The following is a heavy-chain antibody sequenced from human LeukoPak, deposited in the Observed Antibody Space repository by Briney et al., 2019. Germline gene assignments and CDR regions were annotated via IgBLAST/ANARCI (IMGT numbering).Heavy chain of an antibody. J-gene: IGHJ4*02. V-gene: IGHV4-39*01. CDR3: ARLRSYGDYVRDY. Sequence: SETLSLTCTVSGGSISSSSYYWGWIRQPPGKGLEWIRSIYYSGSTYYNPSLKSRVTISVDTSKNQFSLKLSSVTAADTAVYYCARLRSYGDYVRDYWGQGTLVTVSS. CDR2: IYYSGST. D-gene: IGHD4-17*01. CDR1: GGSISSSSYY.